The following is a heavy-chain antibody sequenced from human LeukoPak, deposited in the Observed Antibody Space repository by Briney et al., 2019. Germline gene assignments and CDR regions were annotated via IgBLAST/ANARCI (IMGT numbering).Heavy chain of an antibody. CDR3: ARGVGSSGRGWYFDY. J-gene: IGHJ4*02. D-gene: IGHD6-19*01. Sequence: PSETLSLTCTVSGGSISSYYWGWIRQPPGKGLEWIGSIYYSGSTYYNPSLKSRVTISVDTSKNQFSLKLSSVTAADTAVYYCARGVGSSGRGWYFDYWGQGTLVTVSS. CDR1: GGSISSYY. V-gene: IGHV4-39*07. CDR2: IYYSGST.